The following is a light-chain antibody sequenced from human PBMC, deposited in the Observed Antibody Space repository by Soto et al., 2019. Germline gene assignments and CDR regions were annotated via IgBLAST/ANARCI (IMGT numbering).Light chain of an antibody. CDR1: QSVSSN. CDR2: GAS. Sequence: EIVMTQSPATLSVSPGERATLSCRASQSVSSNLAWYQQKPGQAPRLLIYGASTRATGIPARFSGSGSGTEFTLTISRLQSADFAVYYCQQYNNWPLLTFGGGTKVEIK. J-gene: IGKJ4*01. CDR3: QQYNNWPLLT. V-gene: IGKV3-15*01.